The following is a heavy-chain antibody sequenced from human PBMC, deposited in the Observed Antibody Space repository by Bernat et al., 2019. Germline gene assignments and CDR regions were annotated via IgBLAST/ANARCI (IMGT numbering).Heavy chain of an antibody. J-gene: IGHJ6*02. CDR2: IRSKAYGGTT. D-gene: IGHD5-12*01. CDR1: GFTFGDYA. V-gene: IGHV3-49*03. Sequence: EVQLVESGGGLVQPGRSLRLSCTASGFTFGDYAMSWFRQAPGKGLEWVGFIRSKAYGGTTEYAASVKGRFTISRDDSKSIAYLQMNSLKTEDTAVYYCTRVDHRGYYYYYYGMDVWGQGTTVTVSS. CDR3: TRVDHRGYYYYYYGMDV.